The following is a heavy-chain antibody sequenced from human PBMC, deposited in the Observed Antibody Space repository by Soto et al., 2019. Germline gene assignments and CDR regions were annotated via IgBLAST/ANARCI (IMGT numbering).Heavy chain of an antibody. CDR1: GYSFTNYE. D-gene: IGHD3-10*01. CDR3: ARGPGDLGYFDY. V-gene: IGHV1-8*01. Sequence: QVQLVQSGAEVKKPGASVKVSCRASGYSFTNYEITWVRQAPGPGLEWMGWMNPYNGNTAYAQDFVGRVSMTRNTSISTAYLELSSLRPEDTAVYYCARGPGDLGYFDYWGQGALVSVSS. CDR2: MNPYNGNT. J-gene: IGHJ4*02.